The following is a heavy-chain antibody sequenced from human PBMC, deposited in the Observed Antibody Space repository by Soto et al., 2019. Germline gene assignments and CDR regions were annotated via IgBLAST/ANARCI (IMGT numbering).Heavy chain of an antibody. D-gene: IGHD1-26*01. CDR3: ARDGGYSGSD. J-gene: IGHJ4*02. Sequence: ASVKVSCKASGYTFTSYGITWVRQAPGQGLEWMGWISPYNANTNYAQNLQGRVTMTTDTSTSTAYMELRSLRSDDTAGYYCARDGGYSGSDWGQGTLVTVSS. CDR2: ISPYNANT. V-gene: IGHV1-18*01. CDR1: GYTFTSYG.